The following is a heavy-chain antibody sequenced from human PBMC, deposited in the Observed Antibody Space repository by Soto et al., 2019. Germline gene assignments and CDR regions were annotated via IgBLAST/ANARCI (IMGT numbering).Heavy chain of an antibody. CDR2: INPNSGGT. Sequence: ASVKVSCKASGYTFTGYYMHWVRQAPGQGLEWMGWINPNSGGTNYAQQFQGWVTMTRDTSISTAYMELSRLRSDDTAVYYCAREAAVAGTSHDYYYGMDVWGQGTTVTVSS. CDR1: GYTFTGYY. CDR3: AREAAVAGTSHDYYYGMDV. V-gene: IGHV1-2*04. J-gene: IGHJ6*02. D-gene: IGHD6-19*01.